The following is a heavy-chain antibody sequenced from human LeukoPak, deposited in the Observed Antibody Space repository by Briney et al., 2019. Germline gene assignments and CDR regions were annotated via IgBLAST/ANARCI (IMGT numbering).Heavy chain of an antibody. CDR2: IFYSGST. V-gene: IGHV4-38-2*02. Sequence: GSLRLSCAASGFTFSSYAMSWVRQPPGRGLEWIGNIFYSGSTYYSPSLKSRVTISLDTSRNQFSLKLNSVTAADTAVYYCARDGYGGKVFGYYYYYMDVWGKGTTVTISS. CDR1: GFTFSSYA. CDR3: ARDGYGGKVFGYYYYYMDV. D-gene: IGHD4-23*01. J-gene: IGHJ6*03.